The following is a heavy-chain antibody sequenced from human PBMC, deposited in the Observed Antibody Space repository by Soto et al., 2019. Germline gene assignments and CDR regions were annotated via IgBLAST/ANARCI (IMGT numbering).Heavy chain of an antibody. CDR2: IYYSGST. CDR1: GGSISSGGYY. J-gene: IGHJ4*02. CDR3: ARNYYDSSGDTSLGY. V-gene: IGHV4-31*03. Sequence: QVQLQESGPGLVKPSQTLSLTCSVSGGSISSGGYYWSWIRQHPGKGLEWIGYIYYSGSTYYNPSLKSRVTISVDTSKNQFSLKLSSVTAADTAVYYCARNYYDSSGDTSLGYWGQGTLVTVSS. D-gene: IGHD3-22*01.